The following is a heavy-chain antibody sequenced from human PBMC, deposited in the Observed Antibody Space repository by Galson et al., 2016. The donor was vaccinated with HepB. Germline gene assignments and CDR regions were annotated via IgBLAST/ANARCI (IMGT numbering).Heavy chain of an antibody. D-gene: IGHD3-3*01. V-gene: IGHV3-23*01. CDR3: ARRAELALGDFWFFFGMDV. J-gene: IGHJ6*02. CDR1: GFAFSSYD. Sequence: SLRLSCAASGFAFSSYDMNWVRQAPGKGLEWVSIISANGEAAYYTDSVRGRFTISRDNSKNTLFLQMGSLRAEDTAVYYCARRAELALGDFWFFFGMDVWGRGTTVTVSS. CDR2: ISANGEAA.